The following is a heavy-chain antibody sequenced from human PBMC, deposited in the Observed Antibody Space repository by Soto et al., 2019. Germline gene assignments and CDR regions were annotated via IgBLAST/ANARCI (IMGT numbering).Heavy chain of an antibody. Sequence: SETLSLTCTVSGGSISSYYWSWIRQPPGKGLEWIGYIYYSGSTNYSPSLKSRVTISVDTSKNQFSLKLSSVTAADTAVYYCARDIRYGDYDYYMDVWGKGTTVTVYS. D-gene: IGHD4-17*01. CDR3: ARDIRYGDYDYYMDV. V-gene: IGHV4-59*01. CDR1: GGSISSYY. CDR2: IYYSGST. J-gene: IGHJ6*03.